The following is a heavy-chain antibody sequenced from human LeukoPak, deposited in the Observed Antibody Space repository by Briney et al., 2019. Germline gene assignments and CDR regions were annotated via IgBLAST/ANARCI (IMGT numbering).Heavy chain of an antibody. V-gene: IGHV4-31*03. D-gene: IGHD3-9*01. CDR1: GGSISSGGYY. J-gene: IGHJ5*02. Sequence: SETLSLTCTVSGGSISSGGYYWSWIRQHPGKGLEWIGYIYSSGTTYYNPSLESRIIISSDTSKNQVSLNLNSVTAADTAVYYCARGSLDYWFDPWGQGTLVTVSS. CDR3: ARGSLDYWFDP. CDR2: IYSSGTT.